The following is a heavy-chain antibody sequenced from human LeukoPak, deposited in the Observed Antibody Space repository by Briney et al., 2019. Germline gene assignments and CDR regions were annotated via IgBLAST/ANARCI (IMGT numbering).Heavy chain of an antibody. CDR1: GYSLNTYW. CDR2: IYPGDSDT. Sequence: GESLETPLKGSGYSLNTYWIVWARQMPGKGLEWMGIIYPGDSDTRYSPSIQGQVTISPDKSVSTAYLQWSSLKASDAGMYYFARQSSSSFYYFHFWGEGALLSVSS. CDR3: ARQSSSSFYYFHF. V-gene: IGHV5-51*01. J-gene: IGHJ4*02. D-gene: IGHD6-13*01.